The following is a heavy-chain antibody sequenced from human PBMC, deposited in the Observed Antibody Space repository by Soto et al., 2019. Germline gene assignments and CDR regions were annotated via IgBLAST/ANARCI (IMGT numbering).Heavy chain of an antibody. CDR1: GFTSSSYA. CDR3: ARENDCWGGYHAFDI. D-gene: IGHD3-3*01. J-gene: IGHJ3*02. Sequence: GGSLRLSCAASGFTSSSYAMHWVRQAPGKGLEWVAVISYDGSKKYYADSVKGRFTISRDNSKNTLYLQMNSLRAEDTAVYYCARENDCWGGYHAFDIWGQGTMVTVSS. V-gene: IGHV3-30-3*01. CDR2: ISYDGSKK.